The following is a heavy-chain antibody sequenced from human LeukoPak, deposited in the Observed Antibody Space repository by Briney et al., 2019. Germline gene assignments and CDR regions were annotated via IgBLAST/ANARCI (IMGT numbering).Heavy chain of an antibody. CDR1: GFPLSSYG. CDR3: AKALKYDYVWGSYRPLDAFDS. V-gene: IGHV3-30*02. CDR2: LGYVGSNK. D-gene: IGHD3-16*02. Sequence: GPPRLPCQASGFPLSSYGMPWVRQAPGKGLEWVAFLGYVGSNKYYADPVKGRFTISRDNSKNMLYLQINSLGAEDTAVYYCAKALKYDYVWGSYRPLDAFDSWGQGTMVTVSS. J-gene: IGHJ3*02.